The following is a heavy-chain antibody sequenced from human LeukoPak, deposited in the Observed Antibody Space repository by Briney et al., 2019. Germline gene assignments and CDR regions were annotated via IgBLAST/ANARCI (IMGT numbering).Heavy chain of an antibody. Sequence: PSETLSLTCTVSGGSITNYYWSWIRQPPGKGLEWVGYIYYSGSTNYNPSLKSRVTISVDTSKNQFSLKLSSVTAADTAVYYCARAVDSSGYYYSPLDYWGQGTLVTVSS. CDR2: IYYSGST. CDR1: GGSITNYY. J-gene: IGHJ4*02. V-gene: IGHV4-59*08. D-gene: IGHD3-22*01. CDR3: ARAVDSSGYYYSPLDY.